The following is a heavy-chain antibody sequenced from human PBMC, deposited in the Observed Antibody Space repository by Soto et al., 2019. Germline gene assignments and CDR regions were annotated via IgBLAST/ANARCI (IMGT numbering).Heavy chain of an antibody. CDR1: GFSLNTGGVG. D-gene: IGHD3-10*01. CDR3: VRNWRYYGGDYYYGMDA. Sequence: ITLKESGPTLVKPTQTLTLTCTFSGFSLNTGGVGVGWVRQPRGKAMEWLALIYWDDDERYRPSLRSRLNITKDTINNQGVLTMTNMDTEDTATYYCVRNWRYYGGDYYYGMDAWGQGTTVTVSS. CDR2: IYWDDDE. J-gene: IGHJ6*02. V-gene: IGHV2-5*02.